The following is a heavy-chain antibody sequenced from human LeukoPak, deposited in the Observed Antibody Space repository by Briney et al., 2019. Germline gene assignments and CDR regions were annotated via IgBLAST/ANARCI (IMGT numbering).Heavy chain of an antibody. V-gene: IGHV1-46*01. J-gene: IGHJ4*02. CDR1: GYTFTSYY. D-gene: IGHD3-10*01. CDR3: AREPTMVRGVNMYWFDY. Sequence: ASVTVSCKASGYTFTSYYMHWVRQAPGQGLEWMGIINPSGGSTSYAQKFQGRVTMTRDTSTSTVYMELSSLRSEDTAVYYCAREPTMVRGVNMYWFDYWGQGTLVTVSS. CDR2: INPSGGST.